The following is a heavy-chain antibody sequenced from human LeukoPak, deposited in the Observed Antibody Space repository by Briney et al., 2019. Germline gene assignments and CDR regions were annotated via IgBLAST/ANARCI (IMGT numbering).Heavy chain of an antibody. Sequence: GGSLRLSCAASGFTVSSNYITWVRQAPGEGLEWVSVTYRCGSTDYADSVKGRFTISRDNSKNTLYLQMNSLTAEDTALHYCARARYCSSTSCFLDYWGQGTLVTVSS. CDR3: ARARYCSSTSCFLDY. V-gene: IGHV3-53*01. J-gene: IGHJ4*02. D-gene: IGHD2-2*01. CDR2: TYRCGST. CDR1: GFTVSSNY.